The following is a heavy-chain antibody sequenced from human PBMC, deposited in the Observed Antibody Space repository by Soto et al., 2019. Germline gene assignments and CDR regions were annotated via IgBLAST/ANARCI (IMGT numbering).Heavy chain of an antibody. CDR1: GFTFSSYA. CDR2: ISGSGGST. Sequence: EVQLLESGGGLVQPGGSLRLSCAASGFTFSSYAMSWVRQAPGKGLEWVSAISGSGGSTYYADSVKGRFTISRDNSKNTLYLQMNSLRAEDTAVYYCAKERRYCTNGVSYRGDFDYWGQGTLVTVSS. D-gene: IGHD2-8*01. CDR3: AKERRYCTNGVSYRGDFDY. J-gene: IGHJ4*02. V-gene: IGHV3-23*01.